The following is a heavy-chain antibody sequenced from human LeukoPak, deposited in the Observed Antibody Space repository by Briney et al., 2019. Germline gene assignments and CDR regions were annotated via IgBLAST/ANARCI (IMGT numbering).Heavy chain of an antibody. Sequence: SETLSLTCGVSGASIDGSHWWSWVRQSPGKGLEWIGEIYDSNSVYHPSLKSRVTISVDTSKNQFSLKLSSVTAADTAVYYCARGRLLTGVIPLLGRTYAFDIWGQGTMVTVSS. CDR2: IYDSNSV. CDR3: ARGRLLTGVIPLLGRTYAFDI. V-gene: IGHV4-4*02. J-gene: IGHJ3*02. D-gene: IGHD7-27*01. CDR1: GASIDGSHW.